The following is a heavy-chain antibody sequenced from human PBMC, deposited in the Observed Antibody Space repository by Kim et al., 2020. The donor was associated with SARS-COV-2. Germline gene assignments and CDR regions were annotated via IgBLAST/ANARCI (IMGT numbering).Heavy chain of an antibody. CDR1: GGSFSGYY. Sequence: SETLSLTCAVYGGSFSGYYWSWIRQPPGKGLEWIGEINHSGSTNYNPSLKSRVTISVDTTKNQFSLKLSSVPAADTAVYYCARGDYSSSWERRYNWFDPWGQGTLVTVSS. CDR2: INHSGST. J-gene: IGHJ5*02. D-gene: IGHD6-13*01. V-gene: IGHV4-34*01. CDR3: ARGDYSSSWERRYNWFDP.